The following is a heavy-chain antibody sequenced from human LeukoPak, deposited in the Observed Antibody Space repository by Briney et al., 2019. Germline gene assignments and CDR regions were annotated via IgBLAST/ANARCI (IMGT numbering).Heavy chain of an antibody. CDR2: IIPILGIA. V-gene: IGHV1-69*04. CDR1: GYTFTGYY. CDR3: AREEGWLSYFDY. Sequence: SVKVSCKASGYTFTGYYMHWVRQAPGQGLEWMGRIIPILGIANYAQKFQGRVTITADKSTSTAYMELSSLRSEDTAVYYCAREEGWLSYFDYWGQGTLVTVSS. J-gene: IGHJ4*02. D-gene: IGHD3-22*01.